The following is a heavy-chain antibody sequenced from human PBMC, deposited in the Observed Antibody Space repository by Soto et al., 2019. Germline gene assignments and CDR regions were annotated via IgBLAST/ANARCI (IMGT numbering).Heavy chain of an antibody. CDR1: GGSISSYY. J-gene: IGHJ4*02. Sequence: QVQLQESGPGLVKPSETLSLTCTVSGGSISSYYWSWIRQPPGKGLEWIGYIYYSGSTNYNPSLKSPVTLSVDTSKNQFSLKLSSVTAADTAVYYRAGQGRYFDWSFDYWGQGTLVTVSS. D-gene: IGHD3-9*01. CDR2: IYYSGST. V-gene: IGHV4-59*08. CDR3: AGQGRYFDWSFDY.